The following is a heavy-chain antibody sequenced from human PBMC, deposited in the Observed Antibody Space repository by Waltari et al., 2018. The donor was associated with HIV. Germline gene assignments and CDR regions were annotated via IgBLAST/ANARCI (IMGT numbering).Heavy chain of an antibody. D-gene: IGHD4-17*01. CDR3: ARDRGTTVVTPWY. CDR1: GYTFTGYY. V-gene: IGHV1-2*06. CDR2: INPNRGGT. J-gene: IGHJ4*02. Sequence: QVQLVQSGAEVKKPGASVKVSCKASGYTFTGYYMHWVRQAPGQGLEWMGRINPNRGGTNYAQKFQGRVTMTRDTSISTAYMELSRLRSDDTAVYYCARDRGTTVVTPWYWGQGTLVTVSS.